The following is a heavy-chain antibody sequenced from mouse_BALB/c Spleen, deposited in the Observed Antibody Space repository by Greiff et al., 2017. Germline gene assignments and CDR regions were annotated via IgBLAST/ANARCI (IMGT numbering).Heavy chain of an antibody. D-gene: IGHD2-1*01. Sequence: VQLQQSGAELAKPGASVKMSCKASGYTFTSYWMHWVKQRPGQGLEWIGYINPSTGYTEYNQKFKDKATLTADKSSSTAYMQLSSLTSEDSAVYYCARGGLDDYGILYAMDYWGQGTSVTVSS. CDR2: INPSTGYT. V-gene: IGHV1-7*01. J-gene: IGHJ4*01. CDR3: ARGGLDDYGILYAMDY. CDR1: GYTFTSYW.